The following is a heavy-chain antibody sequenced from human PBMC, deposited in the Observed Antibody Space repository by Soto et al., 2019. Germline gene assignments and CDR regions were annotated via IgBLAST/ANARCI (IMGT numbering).Heavy chain of an antibody. J-gene: IGHJ6*02. CDR1: GFTFSSYS. D-gene: IGHD3-10*01. V-gene: IGHV3-21*01. CDR2: ISSSSSYI. Sequence: EVQLVESGGGLVKPGGSLRLSCAASGFTFSSYSMNWVRQAPGKGLEWVSSISSSSSYIYYADSVKGRFTISRDNAKNSRYRQMNSLRAEDTAVYYCASGFPRSYYYYGMDVWGQGTTVTVSS. CDR3: ASGFPRSYYYYGMDV.